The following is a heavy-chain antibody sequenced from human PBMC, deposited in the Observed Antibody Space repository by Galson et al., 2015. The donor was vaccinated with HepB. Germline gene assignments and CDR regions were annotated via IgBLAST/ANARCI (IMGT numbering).Heavy chain of an antibody. CDR3: ATQGGGATGGLR. Sequence: SLRLSRAASGFTFSSYAMSWVRQAPGKGLEWVSAISGSGGSTYYADSVKGRFTISRDNSKNTLYLQMNSLRAEDTAVYYCATQGGGATGGLRWGQGTLVTVSS. J-gene: IGHJ4*02. D-gene: IGHD1-26*01. CDR2: ISGSGGST. V-gene: IGHV3-23*01. CDR1: GFTFSSYA.